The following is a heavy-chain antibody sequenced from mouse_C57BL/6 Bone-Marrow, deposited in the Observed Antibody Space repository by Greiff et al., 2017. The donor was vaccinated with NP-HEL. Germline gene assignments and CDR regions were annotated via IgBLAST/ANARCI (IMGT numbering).Heavy chain of an antibody. V-gene: IGHV1-59*01. J-gene: IGHJ2*01. CDR2: IDPADSYT. Sequence: QVQLQQPGAELVRPGTSVKLSCKASGYTFTSYWMHWVKQRPGQGLEWIGVIDPADSYTNYNQKFKGKATLTADTSSSTAYLQLSSLTSEDSAVYYCARWLLPDYWGQGTTLTVSS. CDR3: ARWLLPDY. D-gene: IGHD2-3*01. CDR1: GYTFTSYW.